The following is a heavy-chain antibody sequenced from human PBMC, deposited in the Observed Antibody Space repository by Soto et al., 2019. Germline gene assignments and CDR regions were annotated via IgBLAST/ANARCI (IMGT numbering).Heavy chain of an antibody. J-gene: IGHJ4*02. CDR2: KTYDGSNK. Sequence: QVQLVESGGGVVQPGRSLRLSCAASGFMFSSYAMHWVRQAPGKGLEWVAVKTYDGSNKYYADSVKGRFTISRDNSKNTLYLQMNSLRAWYTAVYYCARAGGLLVDYWGQGTLVTVSS. D-gene: IGHD1-26*01. CDR1: GFMFSSYA. CDR3: ARAGGLLVDY. V-gene: IGHV3-30-3*01.